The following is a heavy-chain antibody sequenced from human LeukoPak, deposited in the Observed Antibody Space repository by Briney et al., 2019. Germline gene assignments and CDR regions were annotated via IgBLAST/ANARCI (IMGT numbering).Heavy chain of an antibody. D-gene: IGHD5-12*01. Sequence: SGXXLRLSCAASGFTFSSYGMHWVRQAPGKGLEWVAFIRYDGSNKYYADSVKGRFTISRDNSKNTLYLQMNSLRAEDTAVYYCASLGATSDYWGQGTLVTVSS. CDR2: IRYDGSNK. J-gene: IGHJ4*02. CDR3: ASLGATSDY. V-gene: IGHV3-30*02. CDR1: GFTFSSYG.